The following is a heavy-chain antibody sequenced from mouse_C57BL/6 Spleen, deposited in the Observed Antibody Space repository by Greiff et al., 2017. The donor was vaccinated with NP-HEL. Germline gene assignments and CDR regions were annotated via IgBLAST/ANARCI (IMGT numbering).Heavy chain of an antibody. CDR2: IWTGGGT. J-gene: IGHJ4*01. CDR1: GFSLTSYA. CDR3: CGNYGDYAMDY. D-gene: IGHD2-1*01. V-gene: IGHV2-9-1*01. Sequence: QVQLKESGPGLVAPSQCLSITCTVSGFSLTSYAISWVRQTPGKGLEWLGLIWTGGGTNYKSALKSRLSISKDNSKSQVFIKMNSLQTDDTERYYCCGNYGDYAMDYWGQVTSVTVSS.